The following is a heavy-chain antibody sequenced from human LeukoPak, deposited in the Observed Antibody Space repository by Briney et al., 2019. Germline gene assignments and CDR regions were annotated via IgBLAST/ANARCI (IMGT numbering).Heavy chain of an antibody. V-gene: IGHV4-39*01. CDR3: ARFVGQTNLFDY. D-gene: IGHD1-26*01. J-gene: IGHJ4*02. CDR2: IYYSGST. CDR1: GGSTSSTTYY. Sequence: SETLSLTCTVSGGSTSSTTYYWGWIRQPPGKDLEWIGSIYYSGSTYYNPSLKSRVTISVDTSKNQFSLKLSSVTAADTAVYYCARFVGQTNLFDYWGQGTLVTVSS.